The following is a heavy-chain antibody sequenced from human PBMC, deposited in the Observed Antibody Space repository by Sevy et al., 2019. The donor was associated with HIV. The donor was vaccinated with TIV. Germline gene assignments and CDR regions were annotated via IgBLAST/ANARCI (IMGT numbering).Heavy chain of an antibody. CDR3: ARAPPVRSGDDSLNWFDP. Sequence: SETRSLTCTVFGGSISAYYWSWIRQPPGKGLEYIGYIYYTGSTNYNPSLKSRVTISVDTSKNQFSLRLTSVTAADTAMYYCARAPPVRSGDDSLNWFDPWGQGTLVTVSS. V-gene: IGHV4-59*01. J-gene: IGHJ5*02. D-gene: IGHD5-12*01. CDR1: GGSISAYY. CDR2: IYYTGST.